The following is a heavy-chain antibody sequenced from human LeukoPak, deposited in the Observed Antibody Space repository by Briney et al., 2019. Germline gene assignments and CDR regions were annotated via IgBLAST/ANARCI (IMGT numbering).Heavy chain of an antibody. CDR3: AREVFVVVPAGGMDV. CDR2: INHSGST. Sequence: PSETLSLTCAVYGGSFSGYYWSWIRQPPGKGLEWIGEINHSGSTNYDPSLKSRVTISVDTSKNQFSLKLSSVTAADTAVYYCAREVFVVVPAGGMDVWGQGTTVTVSS. J-gene: IGHJ6*02. V-gene: IGHV4-34*01. CDR1: GGSFSGYY. D-gene: IGHD2-2*01.